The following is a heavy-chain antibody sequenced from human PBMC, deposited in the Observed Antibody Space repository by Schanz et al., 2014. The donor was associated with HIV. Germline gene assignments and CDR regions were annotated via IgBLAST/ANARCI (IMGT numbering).Heavy chain of an antibody. D-gene: IGHD2-15*01. J-gene: IGHJ4*02. CDR3: VRGAIWEWDQPDFDY. CDR2: ISGSGGST. CDR1: GFPFSSSV. V-gene: IGHV3-23*04. Sequence: VQLVESGGGVVQPGGSLRLSCVVSGFPFSSSVMSWVRQAPGKGLEWVSVISGSGGSTYSADSVKGRFTISRDNSKNTLYLQMNSLRAEDTAVYYCVRGAIWEWDQPDFDYWGQGTLVSVSS.